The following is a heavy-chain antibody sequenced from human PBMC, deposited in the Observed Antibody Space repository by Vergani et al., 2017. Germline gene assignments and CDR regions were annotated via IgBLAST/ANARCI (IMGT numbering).Heavy chain of an antibody. D-gene: IGHD1-1*01. CDR3: AKNPGISTTRHYYAMDV. J-gene: IGHJ6*02. V-gene: IGHV3-11*04. CDR2: ISPGASTV. Sequence: LEESGGGSVKPGGSLRLSCAASGFKFSAHYMSWIRQAPGTGLEWVSHISPGASTVSYTDSVTGRFTVSRDNDNNSLTLDMTTLRVEDTAVYYCAKNPGISTTRHYYAMDVWGQGTTVTVSS. CDR1: GFKFSAHY.